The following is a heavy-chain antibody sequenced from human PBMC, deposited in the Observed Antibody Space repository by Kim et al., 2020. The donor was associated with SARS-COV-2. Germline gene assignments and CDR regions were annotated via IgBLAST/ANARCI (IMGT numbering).Heavy chain of an antibody. Sequence: KSRVTISVDTSKTQFSLKLSSVTAADTAVYYCARDPVVVPADTIRDAFDIWGQGTMVTVSS. J-gene: IGHJ3*02. CDR3: ARDPVVVPADTIRDAFDI. D-gene: IGHD2-2*01. V-gene: IGHV4-59*01.